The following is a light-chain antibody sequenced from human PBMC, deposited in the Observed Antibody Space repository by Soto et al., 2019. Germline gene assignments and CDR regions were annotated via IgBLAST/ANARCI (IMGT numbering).Light chain of an antibody. CDR2: EVT. CDR3: SSYAATNNSV. CDR1: SSDVGGYNF. V-gene: IGLV2-8*01. Sequence: QSALTQPPSASGSPGQSVTISCTGTSSDVGGYNFVSWYQQHPGKAPQLIIYEVTKRPSGVPDRFSGSKSGNTASLTVSGLQTEDEADYYCSSYAATNNSVFGSGTKVNVL. J-gene: IGLJ1*01.